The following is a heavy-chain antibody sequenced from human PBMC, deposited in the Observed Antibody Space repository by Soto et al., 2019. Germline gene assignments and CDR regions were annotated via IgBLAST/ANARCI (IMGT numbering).Heavy chain of an antibody. CDR2: INAGNWNT. J-gene: IGHJ5*02. D-gene: IGHD1-1*01. CDR3: ARDQSWHDLVWRFDP. V-gene: IGHV1-3*01. Sequence: ASVKVSCKASGYTFSNFAMHWVRQAPGQRLEWMGWINAGNWNTKYSQKFQGRVTMTKDTSTSTVYMELNSLTSEDTAVYYCARDQSWHDLVWRFDPWGQGTLVTVSS. CDR1: GYTFSNFA.